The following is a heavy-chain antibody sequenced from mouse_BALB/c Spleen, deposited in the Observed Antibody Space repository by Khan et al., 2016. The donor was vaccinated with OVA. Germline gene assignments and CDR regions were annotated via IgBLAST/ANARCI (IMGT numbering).Heavy chain of an antibody. CDR2: IYPFNDDT. D-gene: IGHD2-14*01. J-gene: IGHJ2*01. Sequence: EVQLLEPGPELVKPGASGKMFCRASGYTFTAYVIHWVQQKPGQGLDWIGYIYPFNDDTKYNEKFKGKATLTSDKSSSTSYMELSSLTSEDSAVYYRERNYRYDVCFDAWGQSATLTVSS. CDR3: ERNYRYDVCFDA. V-gene: IGHV1S136*01. CDR1: GYTFTAYV.